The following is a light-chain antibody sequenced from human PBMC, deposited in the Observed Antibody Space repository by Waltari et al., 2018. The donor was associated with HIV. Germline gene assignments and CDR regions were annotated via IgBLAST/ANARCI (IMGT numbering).Light chain of an antibody. CDR3: LAWDIDTVV. J-gene: IGLJ2*01. V-gene: IGLV3-1*01. CDR1: NLGGKY. CDR2: QDN. Sequence: SYEVTQPPSLSVSPGQTASIPCSGDNLGGKYACWYQQKAGQSPVLVIYQDNKRPSGIPERFSGSNSGNTATLTISETQAVDEADYYCLAWDIDTVVFGGGTKLTVL.